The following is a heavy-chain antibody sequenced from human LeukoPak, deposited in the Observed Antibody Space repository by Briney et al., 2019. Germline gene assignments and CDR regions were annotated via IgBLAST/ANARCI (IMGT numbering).Heavy chain of an antibody. J-gene: IGHJ4*01. CDR1: GDSISSSSYY. CDR3: AKSGGYGLIDY. CDR2: ISYSGST. V-gene: IGHV4-39*01. D-gene: IGHD1-26*01. Sequence: SETLSLTCTVSGDSISSSSYYWGWIRQPPGKGLEWIGSISYSGSTYYNPSLKSRITISVDTSKNQVSLNLTSMTAADTAVYYCAKSGGYGLIDYWGQGTLVTVSS.